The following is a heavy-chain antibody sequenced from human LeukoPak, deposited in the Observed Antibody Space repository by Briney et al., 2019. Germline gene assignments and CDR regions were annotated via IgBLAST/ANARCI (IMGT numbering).Heavy chain of an antibody. J-gene: IGHJ4*02. Sequence: GESLKISCKGSGYSFTSYWIAWVRQMPGKGLEWMGIMYPGDSETKYSPSFQGQVTISADKSISTAYLEWSSLKASDSAMYYCARTAVRGSATNFDYWGQGTLVTVSS. CDR2: MYPGDSET. CDR1: GYSFTSYW. D-gene: IGHD3-10*01. V-gene: IGHV5-51*01. CDR3: ARTAVRGSATNFDY.